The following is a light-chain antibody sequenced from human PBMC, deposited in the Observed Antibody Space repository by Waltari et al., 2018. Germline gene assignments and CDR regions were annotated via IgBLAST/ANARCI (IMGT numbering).Light chain of an antibody. Sequence: QSALTQPASVSGSPGQSITISCTGTSSDVGGYNYVSWYQQHPGKAPKLMIYEVNNRPSGVSNRFSGSKSDNTASLTISGLQAGDEADYYCSSYTTSSTLYVFGTGTKVTVL. V-gene: IGLV2-14*01. CDR2: EVN. CDR3: SSYTTSSTLYV. CDR1: SSDVGGYNY. J-gene: IGLJ1*01.